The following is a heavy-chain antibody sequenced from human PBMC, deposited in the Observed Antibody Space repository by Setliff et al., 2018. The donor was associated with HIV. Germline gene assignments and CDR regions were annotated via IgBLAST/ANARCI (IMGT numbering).Heavy chain of an antibody. V-gene: IGHV4-34*01. CDR2: IDHTGRT. CDR1: GVSFTHDY. CDR3: AIPPLESTVTTANYFES. D-gene: IGHD4-17*01. J-gene: IGHJ4*02. Sequence: SETLSLTCAVSGVSFTHDYWTWIRQAPGKGLEWIGEIDHTGRTDYNPSLKSRVTISIGASKFQFSLKLNSVTAADTAVYYCAIPPLESTVTTANYFESWGQGILVTVSS.